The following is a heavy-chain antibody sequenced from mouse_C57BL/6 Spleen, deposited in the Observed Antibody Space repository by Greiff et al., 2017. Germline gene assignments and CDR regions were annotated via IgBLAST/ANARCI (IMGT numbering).Heavy chain of an antibody. CDR3: ARFIDGFAY. CDR2: LDPSDSYT. V-gene: IGHV1-69*01. D-gene: IGHD1-1*01. CDR1: GYTFTSYW. J-gene: IGHJ3*01. Sequence: QVQLQQPGAELVMPGASVKLSCKASGYTFTSYWMHWVKQRPGQGLEWIGELDPSDSYTNYNQMFKGKSTLTVDKSSSTAYMQLRSLTSEDSAVYYCARFIDGFAYWGQGTLVTVSA.